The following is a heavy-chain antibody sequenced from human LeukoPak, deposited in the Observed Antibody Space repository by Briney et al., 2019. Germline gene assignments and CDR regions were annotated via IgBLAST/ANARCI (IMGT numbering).Heavy chain of an antibody. J-gene: IGHJ4*02. Sequence: ASVKVSCKASGYTFTGYYMHWVRQAPGQGREWVGRINHNSDSTNYAQKFQGRVSMTRDTSISTAYMELSRLRSDDTAVYYCASYDSSGYYYENAFDYWGQGTLVTVSS. CDR1: GYTFTGYY. V-gene: IGHV1-2*06. CDR2: INHNSDST. CDR3: ASYDSSGYYYENAFDY. D-gene: IGHD3-22*01.